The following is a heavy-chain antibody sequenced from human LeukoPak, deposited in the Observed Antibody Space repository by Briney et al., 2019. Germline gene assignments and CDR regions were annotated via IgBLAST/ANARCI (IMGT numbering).Heavy chain of an antibody. Sequence: PGGSLRLSCAASGFTFSSYWMHWVRQAPGKGLVWVSRINSDGSSTSYADSVKGRFTISRDDAKNTLYLHMNSLRAEDTAVYYCARYFGSGTYAVDCWGQGTLVTVSS. CDR1: GFTFSSYW. CDR2: INSDGSST. CDR3: ARYFGSGTYAVDC. J-gene: IGHJ4*02. D-gene: IGHD3-10*01. V-gene: IGHV3-74*01.